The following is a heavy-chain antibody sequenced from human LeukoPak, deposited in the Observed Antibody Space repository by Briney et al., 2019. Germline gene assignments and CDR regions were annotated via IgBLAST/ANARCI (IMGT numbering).Heavy chain of an antibody. CDR3: AKDLLAGELAAFDI. CDR1: GFTFDDYG. Sequence: GGSLRLSCAASGFTFDDYGMSWVRQAPGKGLEWVSGINWNGGSTGYADSVKGRFTISRDNAKNSLYLQMNSLRAEDTAVYYCAKDLLAGELAAFDIWGQGTMVTVSS. CDR2: INWNGGST. D-gene: IGHD3-10*01. J-gene: IGHJ3*02. V-gene: IGHV3-20*04.